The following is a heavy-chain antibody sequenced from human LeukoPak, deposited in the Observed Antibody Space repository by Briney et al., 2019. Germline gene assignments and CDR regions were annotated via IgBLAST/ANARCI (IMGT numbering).Heavy chain of an antibody. J-gene: IGHJ5*02. CDR2: IWYDGSNK. CDR1: GFTFSSYG. Sequence: GGSLRLSCAASGFTFSSYGMHWVRQAPGKGLEWVAVIWYDGSNKYYADSVKGRFTISRDNSKNTLYLQMNSLRAEDTAVYYCEKDCVGTQALEPWGQGTLVTVSS. D-gene: IGHD3-10*01. CDR3: EKDCVGTQALEP. V-gene: IGHV3-33*06.